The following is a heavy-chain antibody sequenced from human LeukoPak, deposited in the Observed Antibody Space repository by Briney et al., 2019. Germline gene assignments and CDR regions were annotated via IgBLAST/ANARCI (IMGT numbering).Heavy chain of an antibody. CDR2: INHSGST. D-gene: IGHD6-19*01. CDR3: AREAVAGFWDH. Sequence: SETLSLTCAVYGGSFSGYYWSWIRQPPGKGLEWIGEINHSGSTNYNPSLKSRVTISVDTSKNQFSLKLSSVTAADTAVYYCAREAVAGFWDHWGQGTLVTVSS. V-gene: IGHV4-34*01. J-gene: IGHJ4*02. CDR1: GGSFSGYY.